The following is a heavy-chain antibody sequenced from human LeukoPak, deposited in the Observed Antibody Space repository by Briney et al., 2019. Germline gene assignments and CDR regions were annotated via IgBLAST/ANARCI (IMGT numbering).Heavy chain of an antibody. CDR2: ISGSSYTI. CDR3: ARDHSVAVAGKSDY. J-gene: IGHJ4*01. Sequence: GSLSLSCAASGFTFSSYAMNWVRQAPGKGLEWLSYISGSSYTIFYADSVKGRFTVSRDNAKNSLYLQMNSLRDEDTAVYYCARDHSVAVAGKSDYWGQGTLVTVSS. D-gene: IGHD6-19*01. CDR1: GFTFSSYA. V-gene: IGHV3-48*02.